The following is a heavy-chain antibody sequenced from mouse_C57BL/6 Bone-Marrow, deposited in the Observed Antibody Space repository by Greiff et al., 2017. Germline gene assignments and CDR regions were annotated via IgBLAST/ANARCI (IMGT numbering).Heavy chain of an antibody. V-gene: IGHV5-12*01. CDR1: GFTFSDYY. CDR2: ISNGGGST. J-gene: IGHJ1*03. CDR3: ARQDFYYGYFDV. Sequence: VQLKESGGGLVQPGGSLKLSCAASGFTFSDYYMYWVRQTPEKRLEWVAYISNGGGSTYYPDTVKGRFTISRDNAKNTLYLQMSRLKSEDTAMYYCARQDFYYGYFDVWGTGTTVTVSS.